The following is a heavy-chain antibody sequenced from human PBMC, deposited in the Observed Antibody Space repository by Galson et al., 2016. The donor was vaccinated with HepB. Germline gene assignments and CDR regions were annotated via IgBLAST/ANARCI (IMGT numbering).Heavy chain of an antibody. CDR3: ARVREQQLLDAFDI. V-gene: IGHV3-21*01. D-gene: IGHD6-13*01. Sequence: LEWDSSLSSGSSYIYYADSVKGRFTISRDNVKKSLYLQMNSLRPEDTAVYYCARVREQQLLDAFDIWGQGTMVTVSS. CDR2: LSSGSSYI. J-gene: IGHJ3*02.